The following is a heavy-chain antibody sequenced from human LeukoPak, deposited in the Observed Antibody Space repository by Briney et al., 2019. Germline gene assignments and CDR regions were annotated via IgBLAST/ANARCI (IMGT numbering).Heavy chain of an antibody. D-gene: IGHD1-14*01. V-gene: IGHV2-5*02. Sequence: SGPMLVNPARTLTLTCTFSGFSLTTRPVGVGWIRQPPGKALEWLASAYWDDDNRYNPSLKSRVTVTKDSSKNLVVLIMTNVDPMDTATYYCAHRRSGYNWNHGDFDYWGLGTLVTISS. CDR1: GFSLTTRPVG. CDR3: AHRRSGYNWNHGDFDY. J-gene: IGHJ4*02. CDR2: AYWDDDN.